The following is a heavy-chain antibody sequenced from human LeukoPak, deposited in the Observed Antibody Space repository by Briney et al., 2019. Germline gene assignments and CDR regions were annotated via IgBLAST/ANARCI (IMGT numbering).Heavy chain of an antibody. D-gene: IGHD2-2*01. Sequence: ASVKVSCKASGYTFTNYGVSWVRQAPGRGLEWMGWINAYNGDTHYAQNLQGRLTMTTDTSTSMAFMELRSLRPDDTAVYFCARWGLVAPGTYYYYYMDVWGRGTTVTVSS. CDR2: INAYNGDT. J-gene: IGHJ6*03. CDR1: GYTFTNYG. V-gene: IGHV1-18*01. CDR3: ARWGLVAPGTYYYYYMDV.